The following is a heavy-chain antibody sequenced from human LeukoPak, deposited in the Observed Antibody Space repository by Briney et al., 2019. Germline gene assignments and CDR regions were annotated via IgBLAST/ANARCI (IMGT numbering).Heavy chain of an antibody. J-gene: IGHJ4*02. CDR2: ISSTSSYI. V-gene: IGHV3-21*06. CDR3: ARQRSGSYYRAVDY. D-gene: IGHD3-10*01. Sequence: GGSLRLSCAASGFTFSTYTMNWVRQAPGKGLEWVSYISSTSSYIYYADSVKGRFTIPRDNAKNSLDLQMNRLRAEDTAVYYCARQRSGSYYRAVDYWGQGTLVTVPS. CDR1: GFTFSTYT.